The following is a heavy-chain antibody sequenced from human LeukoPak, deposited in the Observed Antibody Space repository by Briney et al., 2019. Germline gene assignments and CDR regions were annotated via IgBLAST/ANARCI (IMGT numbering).Heavy chain of an antibody. CDR1: GFTFSSYW. D-gene: IGHD2-15*01. Sequence: GGSLRLSCAASGFTFSSYWMSWVRQAPGKGLEWVANIKQDGSEKYYVDSVKGRFTISRDNAKNSLYLQMNSLRAEDTAVYYCAKDLVVAAPYGRFDYWGQGTLVTVSS. CDR3: AKDLVVAAPYGRFDY. CDR2: IKQDGSEK. V-gene: IGHV3-7*03. J-gene: IGHJ4*02.